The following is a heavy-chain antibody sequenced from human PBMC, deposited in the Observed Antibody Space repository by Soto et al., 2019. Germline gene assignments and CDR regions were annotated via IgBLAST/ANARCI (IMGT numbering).Heavy chain of an antibody. CDR2: IIPILGIA. Sequence: QVQLVQSGAEVKKPGSSVKFSCKASGGTFSSYTISWVRQAPGQGLEWMGRIIPILGIANYAQKFQGRGTITADKSTSTAYMELSSLRSEDTAVYYCASRYDSSDYWGQGTLVTVSS. D-gene: IGHD3-22*01. CDR1: GGTFSSYT. V-gene: IGHV1-69*02. J-gene: IGHJ4*02. CDR3: ASRYDSSDY.